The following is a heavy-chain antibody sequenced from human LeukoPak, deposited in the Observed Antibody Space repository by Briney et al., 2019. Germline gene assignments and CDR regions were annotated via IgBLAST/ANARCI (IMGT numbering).Heavy chain of an antibody. D-gene: IGHD6-13*01. CDR2: INHSGST. V-gene: IGHV4-34*01. Sequence: PSETLSLTCAVYGGSFSGYYWSWIRQPPGKGLEWIGEINHSGSTNYNPSLKSRVTISVDTSKNQFSLKLSSVTAADTAVYYCAREGSNWFNRFDPWGQGTLVTVSS. CDR1: GGSFSGYY. CDR3: AREGSNWFNRFDP. J-gene: IGHJ5*02.